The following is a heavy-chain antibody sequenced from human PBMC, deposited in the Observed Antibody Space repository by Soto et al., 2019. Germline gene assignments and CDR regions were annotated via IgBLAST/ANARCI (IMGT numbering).Heavy chain of an antibody. D-gene: IGHD2-15*01. CDR2: ISGSGGST. Sequence: EVQLLESGGGLVQPGGSLRLSCAASGFTFSSYAMSWVRQAPGKGLEWVSAISGSGGSTYYADSVKGRFTISRDNSKNTLYLQMNILRAEDTAVYYCAKDRYCSGVSCRRDYMDVWGKGTTVTVSS. V-gene: IGHV3-23*01. CDR3: AKDRYCSGVSCRRDYMDV. J-gene: IGHJ6*03. CDR1: GFTFSSYA.